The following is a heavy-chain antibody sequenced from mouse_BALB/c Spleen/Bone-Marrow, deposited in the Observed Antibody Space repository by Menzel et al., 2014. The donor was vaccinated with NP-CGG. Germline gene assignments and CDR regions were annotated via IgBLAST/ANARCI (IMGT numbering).Heavy chain of an antibody. D-gene: IGHD1-2*01. CDR2: ISDGGSYT. CDR1: GFTFSDYY. Sequence: EVNLVESGGGLVKPGGSLKLSCAASGFTFSDYYMYWVRQTPEKRLEWVATISDGGSYTYYPDSVKGRFTISRDNAKNNLYLQTSSLKSEDTAMYYCARVLRPHYYAMDYWGQGTSVTVSS. CDR3: ARVLRPHYYAMDY. V-gene: IGHV5-4*02. J-gene: IGHJ4*01.